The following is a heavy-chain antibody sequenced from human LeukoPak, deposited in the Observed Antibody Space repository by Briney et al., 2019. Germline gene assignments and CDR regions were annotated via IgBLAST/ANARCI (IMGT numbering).Heavy chain of an antibody. D-gene: IGHD3-10*01. CDR3: ARDRATYYYGTNDAFDI. CDR2: IYYSGST. Sequence: SETLSLTCAVYGGSFSGYYWSWIRQPPGKGLEWIGYIYYSGSTKYNPSLKSRVTISVDTSKNQFSLKLSSVTAADTAVYYCARDRATYYYGTNDAFDIWGQGTTVIVSS. V-gene: IGHV4-59*01. CDR1: GGSFSGYY. J-gene: IGHJ3*02.